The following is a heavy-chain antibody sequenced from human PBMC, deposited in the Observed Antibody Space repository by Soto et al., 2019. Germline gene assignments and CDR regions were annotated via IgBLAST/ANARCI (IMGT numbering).Heavy chain of an antibody. D-gene: IGHD5-12*01. V-gene: IGHV3-23*01. CDR3: ARVRTTYSGYDYYYYGMDV. CDR2: ISGSGGST. CDR1: GFTFSSYA. J-gene: IGHJ6*02. Sequence: PGGSLRLSCAASGFTFSSYAMSWVRQAPGKGLEWVSAISGSGGSTYYADSVKGRFTISRDNSKNTLYLQMNSLRAEDTAVYYCARVRTTYSGYDYYYYGMDVWGQGTTVTVS.